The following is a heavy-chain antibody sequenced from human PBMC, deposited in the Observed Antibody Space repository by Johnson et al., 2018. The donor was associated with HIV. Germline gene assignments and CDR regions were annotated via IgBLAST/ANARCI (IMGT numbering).Heavy chain of an antibody. CDR3: AREWIGHSISWFRYAFDI. CDR2: IGPAADT. CDR1: GFTFSSYD. Sequence: VQLVESGGGLVKPGGSLRLSCVASGFTFSSYDIHWVRQATGKGLESVTPIGPAADTYYPGSVKGRFTVSRENAKNSLYLQMNSLRAGDTAVCYCAREWIGHSISWFRYAFDIWGQGTMVTVSS. D-gene: IGHD6-13*01. J-gene: IGHJ3*02. V-gene: IGHV3-13*01.